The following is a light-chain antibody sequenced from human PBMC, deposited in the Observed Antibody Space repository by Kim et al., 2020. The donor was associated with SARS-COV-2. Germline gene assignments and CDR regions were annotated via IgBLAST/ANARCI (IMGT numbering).Light chain of an antibody. CDR3: QQYNDWPLT. CDR1: QSVSSN. Sequence: SPGESATFSCRDGQSVSSNLAWYKQKPGQAPRLLIYDASTRATGIPARFSGSGSGTEFTLTISSLQSEDFAVYYCQQYNDWPLTFGGGTKVDIK. J-gene: IGKJ4*01. CDR2: DAS. V-gene: IGKV3-15*01.